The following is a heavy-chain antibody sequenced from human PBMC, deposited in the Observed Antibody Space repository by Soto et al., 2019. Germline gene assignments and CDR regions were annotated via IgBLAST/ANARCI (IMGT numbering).Heavy chain of an antibody. CDR2: IFYSGNT. D-gene: IGHD2-2*01. CDR3: AREASKGVDS. Sequence: PSETLSLTCTVSGGSISSGDYYWSWIRQPPGKGLEWLGYIFYSGNTYYNPSLQSRITISVDTSKNQFSLELRSVTAADTAVYYCAREASKGVDSWGQGTLVTVSS. V-gene: IGHV4-30-4*01. CDR1: GGSISSGDYY. J-gene: IGHJ4*02.